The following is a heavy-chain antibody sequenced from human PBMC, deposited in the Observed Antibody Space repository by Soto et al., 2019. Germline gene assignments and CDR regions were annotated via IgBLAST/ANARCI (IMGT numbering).Heavy chain of an antibody. D-gene: IGHD1-26*01. Sequence: QVQLVESGGGVVQPGRSLRLSCAASGFIFNTYGMHWVRQAPGKGLEWVAVIYYDVRNKYYADSVKGRFTISRDNSKNTLNLQMNSLRVEDTAVYYCARDLGELWPSVGGYWGQGTLVTVSS. J-gene: IGHJ4*02. V-gene: IGHV3-33*01. CDR2: IYYDVRNK. CDR1: GFIFNTYG. CDR3: ARDLGELWPSVGGY.